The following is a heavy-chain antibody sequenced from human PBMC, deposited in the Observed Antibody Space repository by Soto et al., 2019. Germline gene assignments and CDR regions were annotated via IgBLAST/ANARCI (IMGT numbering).Heavy chain of an antibody. CDR1: GESIICIYH. V-gene: IGHV4-38-2*01. CDR3: ASGYRGYYYYGMDV. CDR2: IFHTGTT. D-gene: IGHD5-12*01. Sequence: SETLSVTCAVSGESIICIYHWAWLRPPPGRSLEWIASIFHTGTTYYTPSLKSRVTISVDTSKNQFSLRLSSVTAADTAVYYCASGYRGYYYYGMDVWGQGTTVTVSS. J-gene: IGHJ6*02.